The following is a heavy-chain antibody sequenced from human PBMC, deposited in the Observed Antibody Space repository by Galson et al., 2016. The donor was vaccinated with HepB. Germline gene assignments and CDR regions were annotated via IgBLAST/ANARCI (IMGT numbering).Heavy chain of an antibody. D-gene: IGHD2-21*02. Sequence: QSGAEVKKPGESLKISCKGSGYTFTSYWIGWVRQMPGKGLEWMGIIYPGDSDTRYSPSFQGQVTISTDKSICTAYLQWSSLKASDTAMYYCAGSPGKRGDGRRLDQWGQGTLVTVSS. CDR1: GYTFTSYW. CDR2: IYPGDSDT. J-gene: IGHJ4*02. V-gene: IGHV5-51*01. CDR3: AGSPGKRGDGRRLDQ.